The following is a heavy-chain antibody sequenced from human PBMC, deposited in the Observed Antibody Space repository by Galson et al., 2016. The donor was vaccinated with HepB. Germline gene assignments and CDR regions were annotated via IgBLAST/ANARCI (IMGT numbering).Heavy chain of an antibody. V-gene: IGHV3-64D*09. D-gene: IGHD3-3*01. CDR3: GKYEFDY. J-gene: IGHJ4*02. CDR2: IGSDGRST. CDR1: GFTISAYW. Sequence: SLRLSCAASGFTISAYWMSWVRQAPGKGLEFVSAIGSDGRSTHYADSLRGRFTVSRDNSKNMLYLQMSSLRAEDTAVYYCGKYEFDYWGQGTLVTVSS.